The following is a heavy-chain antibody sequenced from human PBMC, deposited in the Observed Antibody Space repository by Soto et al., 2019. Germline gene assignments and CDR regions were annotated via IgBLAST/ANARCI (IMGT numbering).Heavy chain of an antibody. J-gene: IGHJ5*02. CDR3: AKSPGGVVVPAAKFWFDP. CDR1: GCTFTSYY. D-gene: IGHD2-2*01. CDR2: INPSGGST. Sequence: ASVKVSCKASGCTFTSYYMHWVRQAPGQGLEWMGIINPSGGSTSYAQKFQGRVTMARDTSTSTVYMELSSLRSEDTAVYYCAKSPGGVVVPAAKFWFDPWGQGTLVTSPQ. V-gene: IGHV1-46*03.